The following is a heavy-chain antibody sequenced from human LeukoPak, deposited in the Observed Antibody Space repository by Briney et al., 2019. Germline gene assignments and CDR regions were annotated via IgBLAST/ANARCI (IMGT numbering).Heavy chain of an antibody. V-gene: IGHV4-59*01. CDR2: IYYSGST. J-gene: IGHJ6*02. D-gene: IGHD5-12*01. CDR1: GGSISSYC. CDR3: ARDRIVATRLDYYYYYGMDV. Sequence: SETLSLTCTVSGGSISSYCWSWIRQPPGKGLEWIGYIYYSGSTNYNPSLKSRVTISVDTSKNQFSLKLSSVTAADTAVYYCARDRIVATRLDYYYYYGMDVWGQGTTVTVSS.